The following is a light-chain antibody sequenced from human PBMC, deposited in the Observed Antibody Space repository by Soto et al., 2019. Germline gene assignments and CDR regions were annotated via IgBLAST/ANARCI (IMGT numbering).Light chain of an antibody. CDR2: DVT. V-gene: IGLV2-23*02. Sequence: QSALTQPASVSGSPGQSITISCTGTSSDVGTYNFVSWYQQLPGKAPKVMIYDVTKRPSGVSNRFSGSKSGNTASLTISGLQAEDEADYYCCSYAGSSTWVFGGGTKLTVL. J-gene: IGLJ3*02. CDR3: CSYAGSSTWV. CDR1: SSDVGTYNF.